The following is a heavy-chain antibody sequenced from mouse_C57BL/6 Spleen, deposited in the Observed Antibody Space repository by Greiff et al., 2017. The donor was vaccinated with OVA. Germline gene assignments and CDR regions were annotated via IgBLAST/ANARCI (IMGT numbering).Heavy chain of an antibody. D-gene: IGHD1-1*01. CDR1: GYTFTSYW. Sequence: QVQLKQPGAELVMPGASVKLSCKASGYTFTSYWMHWVKQRPGQGLEWIGEIDPSDSYTNYNQKFKGKSTLTVDKSSSTAYMQLSSLTSEDSAVYYCARGGITTVVGYYFDDWGQGTTLTVSS. CDR3: ARGGITTVVGYYFDD. V-gene: IGHV1-69*01. CDR2: IDPSDSYT. J-gene: IGHJ2*01.